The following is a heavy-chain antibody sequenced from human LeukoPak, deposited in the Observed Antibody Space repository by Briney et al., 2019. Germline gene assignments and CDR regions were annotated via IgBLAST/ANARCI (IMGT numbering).Heavy chain of an antibody. J-gene: IGHJ2*01. CDR2: ISGGGGST. V-gene: IGHV3-23*01. D-gene: IGHD1-7*01. Sequence: GGSLRLSCAASGFTFSSYAMNWVRQAPGKGLEWVSGISGGGGSTNYADSVRGRFTISRDNSKNTLYLQMNSLRAEDTAVYYCAKDLGTEYIHLWGRGTLVTVSS. CDR1: GFTFSSYA. CDR3: AKDLGTEYIHL.